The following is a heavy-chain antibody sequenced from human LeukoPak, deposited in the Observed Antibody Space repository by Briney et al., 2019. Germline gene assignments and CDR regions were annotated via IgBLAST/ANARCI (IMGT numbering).Heavy chain of an antibody. V-gene: IGHV5-51*01. Sequence: GASLQISCKGSGSRFTSYWIGWVRQMRGKGLEWMGIIYPGDSDTRYSPSFQGQVTISADKSISTAYLQWSSLKATDTAMYYCARPRGPRDAFDIWGQGTMVTVSS. CDR3: ARPRGPRDAFDI. J-gene: IGHJ3*02. D-gene: IGHD3-10*01. CDR2: IYPGDSDT. CDR1: GSRFTSYW.